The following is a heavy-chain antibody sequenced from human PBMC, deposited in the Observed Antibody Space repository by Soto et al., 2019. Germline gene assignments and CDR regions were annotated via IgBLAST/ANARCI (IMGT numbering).Heavy chain of an antibody. Sequence: SETLSLTCTVSGGSISSSSYYWGWIRQPPGKGLEWIGSIYYSGSTYYNPSLKSRVTISVDTSKNQFSLKLSSVTAADTAVYYCARGGIVGATYYYYYGMDVWGQGTTVTVSS. D-gene: IGHD1-26*01. V-gene: IGHV4-39*01. CDR3: ARGGIVGATYYYYYGMDV. J-gene: IGHJ6*02. CDR2: IYYSGST. CDR1: GGSISSSSYY.